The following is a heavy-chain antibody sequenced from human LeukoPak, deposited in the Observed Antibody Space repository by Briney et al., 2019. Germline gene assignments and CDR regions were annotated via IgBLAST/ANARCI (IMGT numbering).Heavy chain of an antibody. CDR2: IRYDGGNK. CDR1: GFTFSSYG. D-gene: IGHD3-10*01. J-gene: IGHJ4*02. V-gene: IGHV3-30*02. Sequence: GGSLRLSCAASGFTFSSYGMHWVRQAPGKGLEWVAFIRYDGGNKYYADSVKGRFTISRDNSKNTLYLQMNSLRAEDTAVYYCAKDFSRYYYGSGGSANFDYWGQGTLVTVSS. CDR3: AKDFSRYYYGSGGSANFDY.